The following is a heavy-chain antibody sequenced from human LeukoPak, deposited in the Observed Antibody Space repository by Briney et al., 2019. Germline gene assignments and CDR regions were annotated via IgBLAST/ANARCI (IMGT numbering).Heavy chain of an antibody. CDR2: ISGSGGST. CDR3: ARGPPIYDYVWGSYRLDY. J-gene: IGHJ4*02. D-gene: IGHD3-16*02. Sequence: GGSLRLSCAASGFTFSSYAMSWVRQAPGKGLEWVSAISGSGGSTYYADSVKGRFTISRDNSKNTLYLQMNSLRAEDTAVYYCARGPPIYDYVWGSYRLDYWGQGTLVTVSS. CDR1: GFTFSSYA. V-gene: IGHV3-23*01.